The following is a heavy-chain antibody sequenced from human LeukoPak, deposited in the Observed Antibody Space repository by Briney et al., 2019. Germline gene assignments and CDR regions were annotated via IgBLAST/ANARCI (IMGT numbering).Heavy chain of an antibody. CDR1: GGSISSSSYY. V-gene: IGHV4-39*07. D-gene: IGHD2-2*01. CDR2: IYYSGST. CDR3: AREDVVVVPAAMGDTYYYYGMDV. J-gene: IGHJ6*02. Sequence: SETLSLTCTVSGGSISSSSYYWGWIRQPPGKGLEWIGSIYYSGSTYYNPSLKSRVTISVDTAKNQFSLKLSSVTAADTAVYYCAREDVVVVPAAMGDTYYYYGMDVWGQGTTVTVSS.